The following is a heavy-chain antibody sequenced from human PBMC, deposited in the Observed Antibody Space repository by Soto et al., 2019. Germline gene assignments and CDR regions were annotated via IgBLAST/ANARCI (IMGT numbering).Heavy chain of an antibody. CDR2: INSDGSST. D-gene: IGHD1-1*01. CDR3: ARGGTRERRSRNHWFDP. V-gene: IGHV3-74*03. J-gene: IGHJ5*02. Sequence: GGSLRLSCAASGFTFSTYWMHWVRQAPVKGLVWVSRINSDGSSTTYADSVEGRFTISRDNAKNTLYLQMNSLRAEDTAVYYCARGGTRERRSRNHWFDPWGQGILVTVSS. CDR1: GFTFSTYW.